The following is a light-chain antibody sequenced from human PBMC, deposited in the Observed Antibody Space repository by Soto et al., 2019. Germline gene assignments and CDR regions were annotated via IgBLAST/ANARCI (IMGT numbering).Light chain of an antibody. V-gene: IGKV3-11*01. CDR3: QQYFSNLPYT. CDR1: QTVDNY. Sequence: EIVLTQSPATLSLSPGERATLSCRASQTVDNYLAWYQQKRGQAPRLLIYAASIRATGIPARFIGSGSGTDFTLTITNLQAEDVAVYYCQQYFSNLPYTFGQGTKVDIK. J-gene: IGKJ2*01. CDR2: AAS.